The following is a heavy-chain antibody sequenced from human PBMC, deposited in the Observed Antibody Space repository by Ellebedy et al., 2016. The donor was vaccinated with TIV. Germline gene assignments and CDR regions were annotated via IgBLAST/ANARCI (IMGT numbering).Heavy chain of an antibody. D-gene: IGHD1-26*01. CDR3: ARAIVGATPSVSNWFDP. CDR2: IIPIFGTA. Sequence: SVKVSCXASGGTFSSYAISWVRQAPGQGLEWMGGIIPIFGTANYAQKFQGRVTITADESTSTAYMELSSLRSEDTAVYYCARAIVGATPSVSNWFDPWGQGTLVTVSS. J-gene: IGHJ5*02. CDR1: GGTFSSYA. V-gene: IGHV1-69*13.